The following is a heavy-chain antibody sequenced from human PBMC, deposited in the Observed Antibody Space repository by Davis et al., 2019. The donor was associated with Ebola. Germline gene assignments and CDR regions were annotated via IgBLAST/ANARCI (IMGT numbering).Heavy chain of an antibody. CDR1: GYSFTSYW. CDR2: IYPGDSDT. CDR3: ASPYNRYGRDAFDI. D-gene: IGHD1-1*01. V-gene: IGHV5-51*01. Sequence: GESLKISCKGSGYSFTSYWISWVRQMPGKGLGWMGIIYPGDSDTRYSPSFQGQVTISADKSISTAYLQWSSLKASDTAMYYCASPYNRYGRDAFDIWGQGTMVTVSS. J-gene: IGHJ3*02.